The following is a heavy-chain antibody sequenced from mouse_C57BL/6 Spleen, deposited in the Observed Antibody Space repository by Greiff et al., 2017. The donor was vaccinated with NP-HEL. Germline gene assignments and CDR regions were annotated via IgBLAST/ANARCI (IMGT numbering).Heavy chain of an antibody. CDR1: GYTFTRYW. CDR2: IHPNSGST. V-gene: IGHV1-64*01. J-gene: IGHJ3*01. CDR3: AKHGNSAY. Sequence: VPLQPPGAELVKPGASVKLSCKASGYTFTRYWVHWVEQRPGQGLEWIGMIHPNSGSTNYNEKFKSKATLTVDKSSSTAYMQLSSLTSEDSAVYYCAKHGNSAYWGQGTLVTVSA. D-gene: IGHD2-1*01.